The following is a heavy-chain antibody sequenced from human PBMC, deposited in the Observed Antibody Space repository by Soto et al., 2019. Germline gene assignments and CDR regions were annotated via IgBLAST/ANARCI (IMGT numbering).Heavy chain of an antibody. V-gene: IGHV1-69*13. CDR2: IIPIFGTA. J-gene: IGHJ6*03. CDR3: ARDAVAARDYYYYYMDV. D-gene: IGHD6-6*01. CDR1: GGTFSSYA. Sequence: SVKVSCKASGGTFSSYAISWVRQAPGQGLEWMGGIIPIFGTANYAQKFQGRVTITADESTSTAYMELSSLRSEDTAVYYCARDAVAARDYYYYYMDVWGKGTTVTVSS.